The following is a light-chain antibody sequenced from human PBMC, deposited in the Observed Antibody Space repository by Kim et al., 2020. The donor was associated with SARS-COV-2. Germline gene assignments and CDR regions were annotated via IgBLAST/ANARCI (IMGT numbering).Light chain of an antibody. V-gene: IGKV1-39*01. CDR3: QQGYTTPGS. Sequence: DIQMTQSPSSLSASVGVRVTITCRASQSISSYLNWYQHKPGKAPNLLIYAASSLQSGVPSRFSGSGSGTDFALTISSLQPEDFATYYCQQGYTTPGSFGQGTKVDIK. J-gene: IGKJ1*01. CDR2: AAS. CDR1: QSISSY.